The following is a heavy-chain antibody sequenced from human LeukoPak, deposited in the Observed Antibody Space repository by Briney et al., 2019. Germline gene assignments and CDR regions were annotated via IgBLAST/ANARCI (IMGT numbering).Heavy chain of an antibody. CDR2: INSDGSRT. J-gene: IGHJ4*02. D-gene: IGHD4-11*01. CDR1: GFTFSSSW. V-gene: IGHV3-74*01. Sequence: GGSLRLSCAASGFTFSSSWMHWVRQAPGKGLVWVSRINSDGSRTSYAGSVKGRFTISRDNSKNTLYLQMDSLRAEDTAVYFCARETSNSLDYWGQGTLVTVSS. CDR3: ARETSNSLDY.